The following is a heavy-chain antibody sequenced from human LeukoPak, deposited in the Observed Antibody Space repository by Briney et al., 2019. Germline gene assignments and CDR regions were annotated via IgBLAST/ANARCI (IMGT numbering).Heavy chain of an antibody. CDR2: LHNDGTT. D-gene: IGHD3-10*01. J-gene: IGHJ4*02. CDR1: GFIVSSIY. V-gene: IGHV3-66*01. CDR3: ARGWAGPFDF. Sequence: GGSLRLSCAASGFIVSSIYISWGRQAPGKGLEWVSVLHNDGTTHYAEYVKGRFTISRDDSQNTLHLLMNSLRAEDTALYYCARGWAGPFDFWGQGTLVTVSS.